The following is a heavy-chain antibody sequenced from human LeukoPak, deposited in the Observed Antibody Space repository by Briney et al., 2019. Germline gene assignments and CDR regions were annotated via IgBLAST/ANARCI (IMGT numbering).Heavy chain of an antibody. CDR3: ARMGRYSSGWYPIEGMDY. V-gene: IGHV1-3*01. J-gene: IGHJ4*02. D-gene: IGHD6-19*01. CDR1: GGTFSSYA. CDR2: INAGNGNT. Sequence: ASVKVSCKASGGTFSSYAMHWVRQAPGQRLEWMGWINAGNGNTKYSQKFQGRVTITRDTSASTAYMELSSLRSEDTAVYYCARMGRYSSGWYPIEGMDYWGQGTLVTVSS.